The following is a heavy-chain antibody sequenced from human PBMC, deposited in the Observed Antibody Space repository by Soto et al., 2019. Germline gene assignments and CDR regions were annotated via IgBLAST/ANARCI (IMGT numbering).Heavy chain of an antibody. CDR3: ARSDGRY. J-gene: IGHJ4*02. Sequence: SETLSLTCTVSGGSINSHFWTWIRQPPGTGLECIGYIYHSGRTHYNPSLKSRVTMSIDTSKNQFSLKLSSVTAADTAVYYCARSDGRYWGQGTLVTVSS. CDR1: GGSINSHF. V-gene: IGHV4-59*11. CDR2: IYHSGRT.